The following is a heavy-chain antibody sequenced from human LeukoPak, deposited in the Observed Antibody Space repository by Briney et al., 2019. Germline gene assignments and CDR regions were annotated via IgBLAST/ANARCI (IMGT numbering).Heavy chain of an antibody. CDR1: GFTFSSYE. V-gene: IGHV3-48*03. J-gene: IGHJ4*02. CDR3: AREYPDNGDGWGY. CDR2: ISGSGSTI. Sequence: GGSLRPSCAASGFTFSSYEMNWIRQAPGKGLEWVSYISGSGSTIFYADSVKGRFTISRDNAKNSLYLQMNSLRVEDTAVYYCAREYPDNGDGWGYWGQGTLVTVSS. D-gene: IGHD1-1*01.